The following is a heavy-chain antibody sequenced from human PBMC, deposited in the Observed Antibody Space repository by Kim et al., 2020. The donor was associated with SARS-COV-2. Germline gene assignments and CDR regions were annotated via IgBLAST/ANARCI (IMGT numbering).Heavy chain of an antibody. CDR3: AKEMTYANYGGAFHI. V-gene: IGHV3-9*01. J-gene: IGHJ3*02. CDR2: ISWNSGIM. CDR1: GFTFGDYA. D-gene: IGHD4-17*01. Sequence: GRSLRLSSAASGFTFGDYAMYWVRQPPGKGLEWVSSISWNSGIMDYADSVKGRFTISRDNAKNSLYLQMNSLGAEDTALYYCAKEMTYANYGGAFHIWGQGTLLTVSS.